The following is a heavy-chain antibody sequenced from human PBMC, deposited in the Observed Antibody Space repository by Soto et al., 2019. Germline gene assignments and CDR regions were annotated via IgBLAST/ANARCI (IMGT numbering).Heavy chain of an antibody. D-gene: IGHD6-13*01. V-gene: IGHV1-69*02. CDR1: GGTFSSYT. Sequence: QVQLVQSGAEVKKPGSSVKVSCKASGGTFSSYTISWVRQAPGQGLEWMGRIIPILGIANYAQKFQGRVTITGKKSTSKAYMGLRSRRSEDTAVYYGAGGPGTTSSSGYRIDYWGQGPLVT. CDR3: AGGPGTTSSSGYRIDY. J-gene: IGHJ4*02. CDR2: IIPILGIA.